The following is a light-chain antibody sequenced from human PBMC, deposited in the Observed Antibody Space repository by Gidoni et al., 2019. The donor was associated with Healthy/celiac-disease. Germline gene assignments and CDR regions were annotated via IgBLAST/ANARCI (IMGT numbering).Light chain of an antibody. J-gene: IGKJ4*01. CDR3: QQRSNWPRLT. CDR1: QSVSSY. Sequence: IVLTQSPATLSLSPGERATLSCRASQSVSSYLAWYPQKPGQAPRHLIYDASNRATGIPARFSGSGSGTDFTLTISSLEPEDFAVYYCQQRSNWPRLTFGGGTKVEIK. V-gene: IGKV3-11*01. CDR2: DAS.